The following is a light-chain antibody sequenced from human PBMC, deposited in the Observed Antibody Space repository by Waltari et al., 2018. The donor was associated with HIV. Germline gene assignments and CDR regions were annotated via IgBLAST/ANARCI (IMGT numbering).Light chain of an antibody. CDR3: CSYAGSSTLL. Sequence: QSALTQPASVSGSPGQSITISCTGTSSDVGGYHYVSWYQQHPGKAPKLVIYDVSERPSGFSNRFSGSKSGNTASLTISGLQAEDEADYNCCSYAGSSTLLFGGGTKVTVL. V-gene: IGLV2-23*01. J-gene: IGLJ2*01. CDR1: SSDVGGYHY. CDR2: DVS.